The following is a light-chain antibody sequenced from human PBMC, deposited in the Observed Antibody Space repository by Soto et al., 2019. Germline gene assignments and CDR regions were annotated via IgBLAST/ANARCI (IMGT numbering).Light chain of an antibody. CDR2: DSS. V-gene: IGKV3-11*01. J-gene: IGKJ5*01. CDR1: QSVSNN. Sequence: EIVMTQSPATLSVSPVERVTLSCRSSQSVSNNLVWYQQKPGQAPRLLIFDSSNRATGVPVRFSGSGSRTVFTLTIGSLEPEDSAVYYCQQRKHWPPITFGQGTRLEIK. CDR3: QQRKHWPPIT.